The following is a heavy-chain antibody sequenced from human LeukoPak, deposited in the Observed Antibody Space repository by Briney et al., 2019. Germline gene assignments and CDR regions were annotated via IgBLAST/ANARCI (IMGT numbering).Heavy chain of an antibody. J-gene: IGHJ4*02. D-gene: IGHD1-26*01. V-gene: IGHV1-18*03. CDR3: ARGSGSYTSYFDY. CDR2: ISVYSGNT. Sequence: SVKLSCKASGYTFTTYSTSWVRQAPGQGLEWMVGISVYSGNTNYAQKFEDRVTMTTDTSTSTAHMELRSLRSDDMAVYFCARGSGSYTSYFDYWGPGTLVTVSS. CDR1: GYTFTTYS.